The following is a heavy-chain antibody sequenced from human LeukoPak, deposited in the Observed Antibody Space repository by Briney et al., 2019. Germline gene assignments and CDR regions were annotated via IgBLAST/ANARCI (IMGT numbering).Heavy chain of an antibody. Sequence: GGSLRLSCEASGFIFSTYGMHWVRQAPGKGLEWVAVIWYDGSNKNYADSVKGRFTISRDNSKNTLYLQMNSLRAEDTAVYYCARGGRTTWHGMDVWGQGTTVTVSS. CDR3: ARGGRTTWHGMDV. CDR1: GFIFSTYG. D-gene: IGHD4-17*01. V-gene: IGHV3-33*01. CDR2: IWYDGSNK. J-gene: IGHJ6*02.